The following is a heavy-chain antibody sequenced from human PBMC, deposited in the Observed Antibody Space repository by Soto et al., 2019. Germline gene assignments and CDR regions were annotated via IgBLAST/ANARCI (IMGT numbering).Heavy chain of an antibody. CDR3: TRHRGYSSGYWGQDF. J-gene: IGHJ4*02. CDR1: GGAFGSYA. Sequence: QVQLVQSGAEVKKPGSSVKVSCKASGGAFGSYAINWVRQAPGQGLEWMGGIIPMFKTTNYAQRFQGRVTVTADESTSTVYLELTRLRSEDTGMYYCTRHRGYSSGYWGQDFWGQGTLVTVSS. CDR2: IIPMFKTT. D-gene: IGHD5-12*01. V-gene: IGHV1-69*01.